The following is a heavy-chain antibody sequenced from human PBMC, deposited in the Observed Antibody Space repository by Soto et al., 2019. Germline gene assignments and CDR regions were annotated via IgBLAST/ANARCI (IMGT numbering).Heavy chain of an antibody. J-gene: IGHJ6*02. CDR2: ISWNSGSR. V-gene: IGHV3-9*01. Sequence: GGSLRLSCAASGFTFDDYAMHWVRQLPGKGLEWVSGISWNSGSRGYADSVKGRFTISRDNAKNSLYLQMNSLRAGDTAVYYCAKAVGYCSRTSCRDYYFYYGMAVWGQGTTVT. CDR1: GFTFDDYA. D-gene: IGHD2-2*01. CDR3: AKAVGYCSRTSCRDYYFYYGMAV.